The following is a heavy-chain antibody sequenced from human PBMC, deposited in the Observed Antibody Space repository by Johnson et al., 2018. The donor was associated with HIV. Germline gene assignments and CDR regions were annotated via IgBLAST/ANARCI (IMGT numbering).Heavy chain of an antibody. CDR1: GFTFSSYA. V-gene: IGHV3-30-3*01. CDR2: ISYDGSNK. Sequence: QVQLVESGGGVVQPGRSLRLSCAASGFTFSSYAMHWVRQAPGKGLEWVAVISYDGSNKYYADSVKGRFTISRDNSKNTLYLQMNSLRDEDTSVYYCARGLTMMVVVDAFDIWGQGTMVTVSS. J-gene: IGHJ3*02. D-gene: IGHD3-22*01. CDR3: ARGLTMMVVVDAFDI.